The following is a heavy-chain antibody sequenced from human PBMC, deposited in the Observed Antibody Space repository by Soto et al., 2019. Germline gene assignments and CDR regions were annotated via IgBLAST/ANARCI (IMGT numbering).Heavy chain of an antibody. CDR3: TTSAGYSSGWSSEVYFDY. D-gene: IGHD6-19*01. Sequence: GGSLRLSCAASGFTFSNAWMSWVRQAPGKGLEWVGRIKSKTDGGTTDYAAPVKGRFTISRDDSKNTLYLQMNSLKTEDTAVYYCTTSAGYSSGWSSEVYFDYWGQGTLVTVSS. V-gene: IGHV3-15*01. CDR1: GFTFSNAW. CDR2: IKSKTDGGTT. J-gene: IGHJ4*02.